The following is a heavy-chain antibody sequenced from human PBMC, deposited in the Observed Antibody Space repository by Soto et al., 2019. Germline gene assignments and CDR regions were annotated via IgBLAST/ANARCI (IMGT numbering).Heavy chain of an antibody. D-gene: IGHD1-26*01. J-gene: IGHJ4*02. CDR2: IYRTGNT. Sequence: QLQLQESGSRLVKSSQTLSLTCTVSGDSMTSGDYSWSWIRQPPGKGLEWLGYIYRTGNTHYSPSPKSLVSISQYRSKNPFSLELTSVPAADTAVYYCARVYYQYSIAYWGQGTLVTVSS. V-gene: IGHV4-30-2*01. CDR3: ARVYYQYSIAY. CDR1: GDSMTSGDYS.